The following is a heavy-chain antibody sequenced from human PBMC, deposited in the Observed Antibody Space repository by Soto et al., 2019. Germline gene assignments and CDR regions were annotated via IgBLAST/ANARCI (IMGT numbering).Heavy chain of an antibody. Sequence: SGATLVNPTQTLTLICTFSGFSLSTGKMSVSWIRQPPGKALEWLARIDWDDDKFYNTSLKTRLTISKDTSKNQVVLTMTDMDPVDTVTYYCTHRPVGGSYPYWGQGTLVTVSS. CDR1: GFSLSTGKMS. CDR2: IDWDDDK. CDR3: THRPVGGSYPY. D-gene: IGHD1-26*01. J-gene: IGHJ4*02. V-gene: IGHV2-70*12.